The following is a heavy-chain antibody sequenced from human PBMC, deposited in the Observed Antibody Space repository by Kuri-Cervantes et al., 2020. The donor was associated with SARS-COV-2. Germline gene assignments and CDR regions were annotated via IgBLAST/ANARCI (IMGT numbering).Heavy chain of an antibody. CDR2: IYYSGST. D-gene: IGHD6-19*01. CDR1: GGSVSSGSYY. Sequence: SETLSLTCTVSGGSVSSGSYYWSWIRQPPGKGLEWIGYIYYSGSTNYNPSLKSRVTISVDTSKNQFSLKLSSVTAADTAVYYCARERGGQWLVRLGYFDYWDQGTLVTVSS. CDR3: ARERGGQWLVRLGYFDY. V-gene: IGHV4-61*01. J-gene: IGHJ4*02.